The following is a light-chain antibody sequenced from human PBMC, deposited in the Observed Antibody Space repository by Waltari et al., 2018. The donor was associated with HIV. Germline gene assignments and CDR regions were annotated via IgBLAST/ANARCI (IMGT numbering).Light chain of an antibody. J-gene: IGKJ4*01. Sequence: DIQMTQSPSSLSASVGDRVTITCQASQDILNFLNWYQQKPGNAPKLLIYDAFHLEPGVPSRFSGSGAATHFALTISSLQPEDVATYYCQQYDALPLTFGGGTQV. V-gene: IGKV1-33*01. CDR1: QDILNF. CDR2: DAF. CDR3: QQYDALPLT.